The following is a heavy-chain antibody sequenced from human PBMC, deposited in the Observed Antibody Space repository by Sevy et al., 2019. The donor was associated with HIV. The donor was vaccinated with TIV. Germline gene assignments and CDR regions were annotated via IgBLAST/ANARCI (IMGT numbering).Heavy chain of an antibody. D-gene: IGHD6-19*01. CDR2: IIPILGTV. CDR1: GGTFSTYG. J-gene: IGHJ4*02. Sequence: ASVKVSCKASGGTFSTYGISWVRQAPGQGPEWMGGIIPILGTVNYAQKFQGRVTITADESTKTAYMELSSLRSEDTAVYYCGGGVGNGCYDFDYWGQETLVTVSS. V-gene: IGHV1-69*13. CDR3: GGGVGNGCYDFDY.